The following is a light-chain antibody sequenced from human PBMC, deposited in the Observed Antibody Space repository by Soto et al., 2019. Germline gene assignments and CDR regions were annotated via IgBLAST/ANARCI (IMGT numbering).Light chain of an antibody. CDR3: ALFMGNGISV. J-gene: IGLJ1*01. CDR1: SGSVSTANN. Sequence: QTVXXQESSFSXXPGGTVTLTXXLISGSVSTANNPNWYQQTPGQAPRTLIYSTSTRSSGVPDRFSGSILGNKAALTITGAQADDESDYYCALFMGNGISVFGTGTKLTVL. V-gene: IGLV8-61*01. CDR2: STS.